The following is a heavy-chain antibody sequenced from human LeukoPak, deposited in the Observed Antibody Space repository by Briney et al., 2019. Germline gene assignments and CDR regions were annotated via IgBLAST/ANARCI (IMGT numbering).Heavy chain of an antibody. Sequence: SETLSLTCTVSGDSISSYYWSWIRQPPGKGLEWIGYIYYGGSTTYNPSLKSRVTISIDTSKTQFSLRLSSVTAADTAVYYCARAYCSGGTCSRYWYFDLWGRGTLVTVSS. J-gene: IGHJ2*01. D-gene: IGHD2-15*01. CDR1: GDSISSYY. CDR2: IYYGGST. CDR3: ARAYCSGGTCSRYWYFDL. V-gene: IGHV4-59*01.